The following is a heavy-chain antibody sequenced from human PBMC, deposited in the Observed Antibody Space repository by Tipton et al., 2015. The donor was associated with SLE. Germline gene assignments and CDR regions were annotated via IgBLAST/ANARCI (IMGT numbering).Heavy chain of an antibody. Sequence: SLRLSCAASGFTFSTYWMTWVRQAPGKGLEWVANINEDGSGTYYVDSVKGRFTISRDNAKNSLYLQMDSLRAEDTAVYYCVRNGGAFDFWGQGTMVTVSS. D-gene: IGHD2-8*01. CDR3: VRNGGAFDF. CDR1: GFTFSTYW. J-gene: IGHJ3*01. V-gene: IGHV3-7*03. CDR2: INEDGSGT.